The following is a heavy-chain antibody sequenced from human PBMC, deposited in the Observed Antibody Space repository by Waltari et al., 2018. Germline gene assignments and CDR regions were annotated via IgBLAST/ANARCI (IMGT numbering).Heavy chain of an antibody. Sequence: QLQLQQSGPGLVKPSESLSLTCGVSGDSVSNYYWWSWVRQSPVKGLEWIGQIHGSGKTNYNPSLESRVTVSMDTSNNQFSLKLTSPTAADTAVYYCARDRGRGLYLDSWGQGTLVTVSP. D-gene: IGHD1-26*01. J-gene: IGHJ4*02. CDR1: GDSVSNYYW. CDR3: ARDRGRGLYLDS. V-gene: IGHV4-4*02. CDR2: IHGSGKT.